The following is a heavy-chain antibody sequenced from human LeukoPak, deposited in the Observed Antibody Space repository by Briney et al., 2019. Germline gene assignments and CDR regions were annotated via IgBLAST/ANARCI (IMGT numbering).Heavy chain of an antibody. V-gene: IGHV3-30*18. CDR1: GFTFSSYG. CDR2: ISYDGSNK. Sequence: GGSLRLSCAASGFTFSSYGMHWVRQAPGKGLEWVAVISYDGSNKYYADSVKGRFTISRDNSKNTLYLQMNSLRAEDTAVYYCAKDLPAAEMDVWGQGTTVTVSS. J-gene: IGHJ6*02. D-gene: IGHD6-25*01. CDR3: AKDLPAAEMDV.